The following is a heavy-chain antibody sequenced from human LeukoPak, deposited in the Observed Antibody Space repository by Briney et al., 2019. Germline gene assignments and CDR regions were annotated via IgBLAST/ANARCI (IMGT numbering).Heavy chain of an antibody. D-gene: IGHD6-19*01. CDR3: AKPRDSSGWPGFDY. J-gene: IGHJ4*02. CDR1: GCTFSSYS. V-gene: IGHV3-21*01. Sequence: GGSLRLSCAASGCTFSSYSMNWVRQAPGKGLEWVSSISSSSSNIYYADSVKGRFTISRDNSKNTLYLQMNSLKAEDTAVYYCAKPRDSSGWPGFDYWGQGTLVTVSS. CDR2: ISSSSSNI.